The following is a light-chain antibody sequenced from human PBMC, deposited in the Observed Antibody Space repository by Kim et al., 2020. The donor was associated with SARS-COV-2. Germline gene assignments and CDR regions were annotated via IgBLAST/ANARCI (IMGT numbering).Light chain of an antibody. CDR2: VAS. CDR1: QSITTF. V-gene: IGKV1-39*01. J-gene: IGKJ2*01. CDR3: QESYSDPYT. Sequence: EIQMTQSPSSLSVSVGDRVSITCRASQSITTFLNWYQQKPGKAPKLLISVASTLQNGVPSRFSGRGSGTDFTLTINNLQPEDVASYYCQESYSDPYTFGQGTKLEI.